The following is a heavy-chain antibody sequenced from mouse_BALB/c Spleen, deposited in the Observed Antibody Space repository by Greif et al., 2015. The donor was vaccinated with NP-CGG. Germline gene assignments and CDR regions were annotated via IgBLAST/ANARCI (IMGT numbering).Heavy chain of an antibody. J-gene: IGHJ3*01. CDR3: ARSGRWLLPFAY. V-gene: IGHV1-7*01. Sequence: VQLQQSGAELAKPGASVKMSCKASGYTFTSYWMHWVKQRPGQGLEWIGYINPSTGYTEYNQKFKDKATLTADKSSSTAYMQLSSLTSEDSAVYYCARSGRWLLPFAYWGQGTLVTVSA. D-gene: IGHD2-3*01. CDR1: GYTFTSYW. CDR2: INPSTGYT.